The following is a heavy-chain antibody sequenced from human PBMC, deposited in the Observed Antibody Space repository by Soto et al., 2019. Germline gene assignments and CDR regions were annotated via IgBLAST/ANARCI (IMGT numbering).Heavy chain of an antibody. J-gene: IGHJ5*01. CDR3: ARDPGGTAAVGHGFDS. V-gene: IGHV3-53*01. D-gene: IGHD6-13*01. Sequence: EVQLVESGGGLIQPGGSLRLSCAASGFIVSNNYMSWVRQAPGRGLEWVSVLYTDGSTDYADFVKGRFAISRDNSKNTLYLHMDSLSADDTALYYCARDPGGTAAVGHGFDSWGPGTLVTVSS. CDR2: LYTDGST. CDR1: GFIVSNNY.